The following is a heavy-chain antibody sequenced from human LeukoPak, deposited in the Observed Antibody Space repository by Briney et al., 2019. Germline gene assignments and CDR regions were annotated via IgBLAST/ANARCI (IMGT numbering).Heavy chain of an antibody. D-gene: IGHD3-16*01. Sequence: ASVKVSCKASGYTFTSHGISWVRQAPGQGLEWMGWINAYIGNTNYAQKLQGRVTMTTDTSTSTAYMELRSLRSDDTAVYYCARGLWDDRPKYNWFDPWGQGTLVTVSS. V-gene: IGHV1-18*01. CDR3: ARGLWDDRPKYNWFDP. CDR1: GYTFTSHG. J-gene: IGHJ5*02. CDR2: INAYIGNT.